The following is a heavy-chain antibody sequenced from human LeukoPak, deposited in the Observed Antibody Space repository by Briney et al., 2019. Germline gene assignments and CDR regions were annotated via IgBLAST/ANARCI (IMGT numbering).Heavy chain of an antibody. J-gene: IGHJ6*03. CDR3: ARDNGGTAMAYYYYYYMDV. V-gene: IGHV1-8*01. Sequence: ASVKVSCKASGYTFTSYDINWVRQATGQGLEWMGWMNPNSGNTGYAQKCQGRVTMTRNTSISTAYMELSSLRSEDTAVYYCARDNGGTAMAYYYYYYMDVWGKGTTVTISS. D-gene: IGHD5-18*01. CDR1: GYTFTSYD. CDR2: MNPNSGNT.